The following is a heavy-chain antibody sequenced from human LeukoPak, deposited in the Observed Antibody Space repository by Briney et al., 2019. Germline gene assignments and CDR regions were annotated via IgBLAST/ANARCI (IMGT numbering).Heavy chain of an antibody. CDR2: INHSGST. D-gene: IGHD3-10*01. CDR3: AGPGAGDLDY. CDR1: GGSFAIYY. Sequence: PSESLSLTCAVYGGSFAIYYWSWIRQPPGKGLEWIGEINHSGSTNYNPSLKSRVTISVDMSKNHFSMKLSSVTAADTAVYYCAGPGAGDLDYWGQGTLVAVSS. V-gene: IGHV4-34*01. J-gene: IGHJ4*02.